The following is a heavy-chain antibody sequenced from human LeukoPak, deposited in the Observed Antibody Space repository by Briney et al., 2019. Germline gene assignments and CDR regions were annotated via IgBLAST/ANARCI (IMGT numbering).Heavy chain of an antibody. V-gene: IGHV1-2*02. Sequence: ASVKVSCKASGYTFTAYLIHWVRQAPGQGPEWMGWINPNNGDTKYAQKFQGRVTMTRATSIRTAYMELSRLRSDDTAVYYCTREQYSGYARAWLDPWGQGTLVAVSS. CDR1: GYTFTAYL. CDR3: TREQYSGYARAWLDP. J-gene: IGHJ5*02. CDR2: INPNNGDT. D-gene: IGHD5-12*01.